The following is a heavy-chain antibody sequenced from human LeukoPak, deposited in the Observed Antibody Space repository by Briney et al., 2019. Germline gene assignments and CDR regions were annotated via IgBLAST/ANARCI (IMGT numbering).Heavy chain of an antibody. CDR1: GFTFSSHS. D-gene: IGHD6-19*01. J-gene: IGHJ6*02. CDR2: ISSSGNYI. V-gene: IGHV3-21*01. CDR3: ARDLGAVAGNYYDMDV. Sequence: GGSLRLSCAASGFTFSSHSMNWVRQGPGKGLECVSSISSSGNYIYYAASVKGRFTISRDNAKNSLYLQMNSLRAEDTAVYYCARDLGAVAGNYYDMDVWGQGTTVTVSS.